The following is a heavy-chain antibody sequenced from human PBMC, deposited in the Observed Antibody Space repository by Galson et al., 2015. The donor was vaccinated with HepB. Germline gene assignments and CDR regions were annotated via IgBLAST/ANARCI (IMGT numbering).Heavy chain of an antibody. Sequence: SLRLSCAASGFTFSSYGMHWVRQAPGKGLEWVAVIWYDGSNKYYADSVKGRFTISRDNSKNTLYLQMNSLRAEDTAVYYCAREGYCSSTSCQGALGYYYYIDVWGKGTTVTVSS. CDR1: GFTFSSYG. CDR2: IWYDGSNK. V-gene: IGHV3-33*01. J-gene: IGHJ6*03. CDR3: AREGYCSSTSCQGALGYYYYIDV. D-gene: IGHD2-2*01.